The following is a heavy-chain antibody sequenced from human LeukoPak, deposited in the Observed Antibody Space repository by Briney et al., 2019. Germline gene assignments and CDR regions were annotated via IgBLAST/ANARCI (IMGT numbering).Heavy chain of an antibody. D-gene: IGHD4-23*01. CDR2: IYYSGST. CDR3: ARVWGNSYYFDY. CDR1: GGSISSGGYY. V-gene: IGHV4-31*03. Sequence: SETLSPTCTVSGGSISSGGYYWSWIRQHPGKGLEWIGYIYYSGSTYYNPSLKSRVTISVDTSKNQFSLKLSSVTAADTAVYYCARVWGNSYYFDYWGQGTLVTVSS. J-gene: IGHJ4*02.